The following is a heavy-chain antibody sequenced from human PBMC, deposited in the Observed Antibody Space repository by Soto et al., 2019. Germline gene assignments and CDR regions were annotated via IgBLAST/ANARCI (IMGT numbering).Heavy chain of an antibody. CDR1: GLTFGSRA. CDR3: ARGSTDSYPGSRIFDF. CDR2: ITDTGGDA. Sequence: GGSLRLSCVASGLTFGSRAMSWVRQAPGEGLQWVSTITDTGGDAKYADSVRGRFVISRDNSKKTLYLQMTSLTAEDSAMYFCARGSTDSYPGSRIFDFWGRGTLVTVS. D-gene: IGHD3-10*01. V-gene: IGHV3-23*01. J-gene: IGHJ4*02.